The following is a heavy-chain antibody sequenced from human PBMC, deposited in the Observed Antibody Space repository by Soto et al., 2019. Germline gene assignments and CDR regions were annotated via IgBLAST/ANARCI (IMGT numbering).Heavy chain of an antibody. D-gene: IGHD2-15*01. Sequence: GGSLRLSCAASGFTFSNYVMSWVRQAPGKGLEWVSSISGSGDNTYYADSVKGRFTISRDNSKNTLFLQMNSLRAEDTAVYYCASGGKYCSGGSCYEFDYWGQGTLVTVSS. J-gene: IGHJ4*02. V-gene: IGHV3-23*01. CDR3: ASGGKYCSGGSCYEFDY. CDR2: ISGSGDNT. CDR1: GFTFSNYV.